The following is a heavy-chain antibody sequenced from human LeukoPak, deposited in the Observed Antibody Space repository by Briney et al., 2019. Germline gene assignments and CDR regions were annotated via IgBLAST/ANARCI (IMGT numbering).Heavy chain of an antibody. V-gene: IGHV1-46*01. CDR1: GYTFTSYY. D-gene: IGHD6-19*01. CDR2: INPSGGST. CDR3: ARFDPVAGTQD. Sequence: ASVKVSCKASGYTFTSYYIHWVRQAPGQGLEWMGIINPSGGSTSYAQKFQGRVTMTRDTSTSTVYMELSSLRSEDTAVYYRARFDPVAGTQDWGQGTLVTVSS. J-gene: IGHJ4*02.